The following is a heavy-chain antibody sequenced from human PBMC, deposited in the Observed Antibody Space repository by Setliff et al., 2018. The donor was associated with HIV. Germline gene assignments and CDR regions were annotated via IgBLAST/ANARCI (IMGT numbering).Heavy chain of an antibody. CDR2: INVHNGDT. V-gene: IGHV1-18*01. J-gene: IGHJ4*02. CDR3: TRGSGPRVVVAAPFDN. CDR1: GYRFSSYG. Sequence: GASVKVSCKASGYRFSSYGITWVRHAPGQGLEWMGWINVHNGDTKFAQKFQGRVTMTADTSTRTAYLELRTLRSDDTAVDYCTRGSGPRVVVAAPFDNWGQGTLVTVSS. D-gene: IGHD2-15*01.